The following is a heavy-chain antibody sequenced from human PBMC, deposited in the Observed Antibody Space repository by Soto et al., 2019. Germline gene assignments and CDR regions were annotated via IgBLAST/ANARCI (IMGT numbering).Heavy chain of an antibody. CDR2: INHSGST. J-gene: IGHJ3*02. V-gene: IGHV4-34*01. D-gene: IGHD2-8*01. CDR3: ARAHCSNGICYAFDI. Sequence: SETMSLTCAVYGGTFSGYYWSWIRQHPGKGLEWIGEINHSGSTNYNPSLKSRVTISVDTSKNQFSLKLTSVTTADTAVYYCARAHCSNGICYAFDIWGPGTKVTVSS. CDR1: GGTFSGYY.